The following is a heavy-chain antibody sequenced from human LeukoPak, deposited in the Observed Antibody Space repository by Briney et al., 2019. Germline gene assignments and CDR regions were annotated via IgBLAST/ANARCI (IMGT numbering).Heavy chain of an antibody. CDR3: ARDDRYYGSGGFDY. V-gene: IGHV4-39*07. Sequence: SETLSLTCTVSGGSISSSSYYWGWIRQPPGKGLEWIGSTYYSGSTYYNPSLKSRVTISVDTSKNQFSLKLSSVTAADTAVYYCARDDRYYGSGGFDYWGQGTLVTVSS. CDR2: TYYSGST. J-gene: IGHJ4*02. D-gene: IGHD3-10*01. CDR1: GGSISSSSYY.